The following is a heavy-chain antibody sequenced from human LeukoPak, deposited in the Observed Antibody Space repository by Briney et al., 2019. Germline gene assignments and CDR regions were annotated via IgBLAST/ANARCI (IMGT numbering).Heavy chain of an antibody. CDR3: ARTVRSRVVIIPGWSWSDY. Sequence: PGGSLRLSCAVSGFTFNNFAMTWVRQAPGKGLEWVSPISSSSSYIYYADSVKGRFTISRDNAKNSLYLQMNSLRAEDTAVYYCARTVRSRVVIIPGWSWSDYWGQGTLVTVSS. CDR2: ISSSSSYI. J-gene: IGHJ4*02. D-gene: IGHD3-3*01. V-gene: IGHV3-21*01. CDR1: GFTFNNFA.